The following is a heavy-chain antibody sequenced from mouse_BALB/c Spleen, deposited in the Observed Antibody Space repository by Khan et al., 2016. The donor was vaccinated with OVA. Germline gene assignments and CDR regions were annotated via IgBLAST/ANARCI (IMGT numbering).Heavy chain of an antibody. V-gene: IGHV1-4*01. CDR2: INPSNGYT. J-gene: IGHJ3*01. CDR1: GYTFTSYT. D-gene: IGHD2-14*01. CDR3: VRDGAYHRNDGWFAY. Sequence: VQLQEPGVELARPGASVKMSCKAPGYTFTSYTIHWIKKRPGQGLEWIGYINPSNGYTNYNQKSKDKATSTTTKSSTTAYLQLNSLTSEDSAVYNGVRDGAYHRNDGWFAYWGQGTLVTVSA.